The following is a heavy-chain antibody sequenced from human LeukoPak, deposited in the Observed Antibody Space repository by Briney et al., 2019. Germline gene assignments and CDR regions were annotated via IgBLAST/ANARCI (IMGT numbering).Heavy chain of an antibody. CDR1: GYTLTELS. V-gene: IGHV1-24*01. Sequence: ASVKVSCKVSGYTLTELSMHWVRQAPGKGLEWMGGFDPEDGETIYAQKFQGRVTMTEDTSTDTAYMELSSLRSEDTAVYYCATERLQKDTISGVVIYTFDYWGQGTLVTVSS. J-gene: IGHJ4*02. D-gene: IGHD3-3*01. CDR3: ATERLQKDTISGVVIYTFDY. CDR2: FDPEDGET.